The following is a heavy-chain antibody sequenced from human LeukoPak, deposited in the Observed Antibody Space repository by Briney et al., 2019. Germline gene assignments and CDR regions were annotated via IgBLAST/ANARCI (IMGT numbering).Heavy chain of an antibody. CDR2: IIPIFGQA. J-gene: IGHJ5*02. V-gene: IGHV1-69*13. Sequence: SVKVSCKASGGTFSSYAISWVRQAPGQGLEWMGGIIPIFGQANYAQKFQGRVTITADESTSTAYMELSSLRSEDTAVYYCARYRQIGYCSGGSCHGFDPWGQGTLVTVSS. D-gene: IGHD2-15*01. CDR1: GGTFSSYA. CDR3: ARYRQIGYCSGGSCHGFDP.